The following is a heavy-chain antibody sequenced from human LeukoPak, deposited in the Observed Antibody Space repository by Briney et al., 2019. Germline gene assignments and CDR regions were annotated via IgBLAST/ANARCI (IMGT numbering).Heavy chain of an antibody. Sequence: ASVKVSCKASGYTFTSYDINWVRQATGQGLEWMGWMNPNSGNTGYVQKFQGRVTMTRNTSISTAYMELSSLRSEDTAVYYCARGQGIAVAGTGINYYYYYGMDVWGQGTTVTVSS. CDR1: GYTFTSYD. V-gene: IGHV1-8*01. CDR3: ARGQGIAVAGTGINYYYYYGMDV. J-gene: IGHJ6*02. D-gene: IGHD6-19*01. CDR2: MNPNSGNT.